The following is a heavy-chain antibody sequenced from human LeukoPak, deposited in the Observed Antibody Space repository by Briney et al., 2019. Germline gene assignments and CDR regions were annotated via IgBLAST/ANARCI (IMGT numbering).Heavy chain of an antibody. CDR2: IIPILGIA. V-gene: IGHV1-69*04. Sequence: SVKVSCKASGYTFTSYDINWVRQATGQRLEWMRRIIPILGIANYAQKFQCRVTITADKSTSTAYMELSSLRSEDTAVYYCARGTGRYYYGMDVWGQGTTVTVSS. J-gene: IGHJ6*02. CDR3: ARGTGRYYYGMDV. CDR1: GYTFTSYD. D-gene: IGHD2-8*02.